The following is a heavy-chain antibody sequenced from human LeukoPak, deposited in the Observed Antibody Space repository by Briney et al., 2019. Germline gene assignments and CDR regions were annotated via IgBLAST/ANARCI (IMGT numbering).Heavy chain of an antibody. V-gene: IGHV3-30-3*01. D-gene: IGHD2-21*01. CDR2: ISYDGSNK. Sequence: GGSLRLSCAASGFTFSSHAMHWVRQAPGKGLEWVAVISYDGSNKYYADSVKGRFTISRDNSKNTLYPQMNSLRAEDTAVYYCARETAGGDFDYWGQGTLVTVSS. J-gene: IGHJ4*02. CDR3: ARETAGGDFDY. CDR1: GFTFSSHA.